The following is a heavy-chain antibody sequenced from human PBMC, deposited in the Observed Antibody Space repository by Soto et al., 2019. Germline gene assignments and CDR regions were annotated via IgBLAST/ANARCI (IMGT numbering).Heavy chain of an antibody. J-gene: IGHJ3*01. CDR3: SRDPVSGMRAFDL. V-gene: IGHV1-3*01. D-gene: IGHD6-19*01. Sequence: ASLKVSCKASGYSFTNYAIHWVRQAPGQRLEWMGWINSGSGNTRYSQRFQDRVTITRDTSATTAYMELGSLRSEDTAVYYCSRDPVSGMRAFDLWGQGTMVTVSS. CDR1: GYSFTNYA. CDR2: INSGSGNT.